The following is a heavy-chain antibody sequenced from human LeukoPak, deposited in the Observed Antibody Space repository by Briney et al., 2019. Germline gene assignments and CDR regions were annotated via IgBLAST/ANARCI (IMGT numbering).Heavy chain of an antibody. D-gene: IGHD6-19*01. J-gene: IGHJ4*02. CDR1: GGSMSPYH. V-gene: IGHV4-59*08. Sequence: SETLSLTCTVSGGSMSPYHWGWIRQPPGKGLEWTGYIYYSGSTNYNPSLNSRVTISVDTSKNQFSLRLSSVTAADTAIYYCARAVSGRFDYWGQGTLVTVSP. CDR3: ARAVSGRFDY. CDR2: IYYSGST.